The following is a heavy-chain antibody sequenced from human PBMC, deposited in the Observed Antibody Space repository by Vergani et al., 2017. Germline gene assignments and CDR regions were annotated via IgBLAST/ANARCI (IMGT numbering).Heavy chain of an antibody. V-gene: IGHV3-30*02. CDR3: AKAGSVTSGSLQYNFYMDV. D-gene: IGHD3-10*01. J-gene: IGHJ6*03. CDR1: GFTFSSYG. CDR2: IRYDGSNK. Sequence: QVQLVESGGGVVQPGGSLRLSCAASGFTFSSYGMHWVRQAPGKGLEWVAFIRYDGSNKYYADSVKGRFTISRDNSKNTLYLQMNSLRAEDTAVYYCAKAGSVTSGSLQYNFYMDVWDKGTTVTVS.